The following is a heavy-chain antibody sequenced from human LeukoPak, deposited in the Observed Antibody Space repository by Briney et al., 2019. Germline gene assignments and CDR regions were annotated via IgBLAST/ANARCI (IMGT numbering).Heavy chain of an antibody. Sequence: ASVKVSCKASGGTFSSYAISWVRQAPGQGVEWMGGIIPIFGTAHYAKKFHGRVTITADESTSTAYMALSSLTSEDTAVYYCARDSRIATGDLDYWGQGTLVTVSS. D-gene: IGHD6-13*01. J-gene: IGHJ4*02. CDR2: IIPIFGTA. CDR3: ARDSRIATGDLDY. CDR1: GGTFSSYA. V-gene: IGHV1-69*13.